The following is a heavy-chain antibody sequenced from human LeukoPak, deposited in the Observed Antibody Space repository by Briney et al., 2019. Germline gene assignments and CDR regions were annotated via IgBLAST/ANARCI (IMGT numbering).Heavy chain of an antibody. CDR1: GGTFSSYA. V-gene: IGHV1-69*06. Sequence: SVKVSCKASGGTFSSYAISWVRQAPGQGLEWMGGIIPIFGTANYAQKFQGRVTITADKSTSTAYMELSSLRSEDTAVYYCARGDIADNYYYYMDVWGKGTTVTISS. D-gene: IGHD6-13*01. CDR2: IIPIFGTA. CDR3: ARGDIADNYYYYMDV. J-gene: IGHJ6*03.